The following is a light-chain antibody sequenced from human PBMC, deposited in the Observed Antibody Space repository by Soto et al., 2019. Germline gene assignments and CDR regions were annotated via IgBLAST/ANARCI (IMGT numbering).Light chain of an antibody. CDR3: QSYDSSLSGAV. Sequence: QAVVTQPPSASGTPGQKVFISCSGSSSNIGGTNYAYWYQQLPGAAPKLLMYGNSNRPSGVPERFSGSKSGTSASLAITGLQAEDEADYYCQSYDSSLSGAVFGGGTKLTVL. CDR2: GNS. J-gene: IGLJ2*01. CDR1: SSNIGGTNY. V-gene: IGLV1-40*01.